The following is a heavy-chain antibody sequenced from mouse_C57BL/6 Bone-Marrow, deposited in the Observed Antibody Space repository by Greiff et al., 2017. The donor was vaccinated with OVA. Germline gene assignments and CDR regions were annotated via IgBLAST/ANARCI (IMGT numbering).Heavy chain of an antibody. CDR1: GFTFSDAW. CDR2: IRNKANNHAT. D-gene: IGHD2-3*01. V-gene: IGHV6-6*01. CDR3: TGGYYNKGAMDY. Sequence: EVKVEESGGGLVQPGGSMKLSCAASGFTFSDAWMDWVRQSPEKGLEWVAEIRNKANNHATYYAESVKGRLTISRDDSKSSVYLQMNSLRAEDTGIYYGTGGYYNKGAMDYWGQGTSVTVSS. J-gene: IGHJ4*01.